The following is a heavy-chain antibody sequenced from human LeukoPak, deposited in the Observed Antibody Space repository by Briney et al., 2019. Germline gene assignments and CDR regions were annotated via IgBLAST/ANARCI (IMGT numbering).Heavy chain of an antibody. CDR3: ARAGGGALGYFDY. CDR1: GFTFSSYS. D-gene: IGHD2-21*01. CDR2: ISSSSSYI. J-gene: IGHJ4*02. V-gene: IGHV3-21*01. Sequence: GGSLRLSCAASGFTFSSYSMNWVRQAPGKGLEWVSSISSSSSYIYYADSVKGRFTISRDNAKNSLYLQMNSLRAEDTAVYYCARAGGGALGYFDYWGQGTLVTVSP.